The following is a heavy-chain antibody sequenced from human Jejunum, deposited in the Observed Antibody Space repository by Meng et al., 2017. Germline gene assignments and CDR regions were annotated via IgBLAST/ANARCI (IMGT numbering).Heavy chain of an antibody. CDR3: AKDPNGDYLGAFDF. Sequence: GESLRLSCAGTGFTFSNYGMIWIRQAPGKGLEWVSSITGTGGCTFHAESVKGRFSTSRDNSKNTLYLQMNSLRAEDTAVYYCAKDPNGDYLGAFDFWGQGTMVTVSS. J-gene: IGHJ3*01. V-gene: IGHV3-23*01. D-gene: IGHD4-17*01. CDR2: ITGTGGCT. CDR1: GFTFSNYG.